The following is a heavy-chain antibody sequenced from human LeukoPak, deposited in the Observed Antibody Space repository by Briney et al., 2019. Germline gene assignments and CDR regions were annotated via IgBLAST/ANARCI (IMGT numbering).Heavy chain of an antibody. V-gene: IGHV3-48*03. J-gene: IGHJ4*02. Sequence: GGSLRLSCAASGFTFSSYEMNWVRQAPGKGLEWVSYISSSGSTIYYADSVKGRFTTSRDNSKNTLYLQMNSLKAEDTAIYYCAKDPTDFDSSGQTYFDYWGQGTLVTVSS. CDR1: GFTFSSYE. CDR3: AKDPTDFDSSGQTYFDY. D-gene: IGHD3-22*01. CDR2: ISSSGSTI.